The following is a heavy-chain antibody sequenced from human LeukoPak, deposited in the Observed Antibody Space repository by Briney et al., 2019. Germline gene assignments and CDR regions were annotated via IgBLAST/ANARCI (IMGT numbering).Heavy chain of an antibody. D-gene: IGHD1-26*01. CDR3: ARSELKENYFDY. CDR1: GYTFAGYY. CDR2: INPNSGGT. J-gene: IGHJ4*02. V-gene: IGHV1-2*02. Sequence: GASVTVSCKASGYTFAGYYMHWVRQAPGQGLEWMGWINPNSGGTNYAQKFQGRVTMTRDTSISTAYMELSRLRSDDTAVYYCARSELKENYFDYWGQGTLVTVSS.